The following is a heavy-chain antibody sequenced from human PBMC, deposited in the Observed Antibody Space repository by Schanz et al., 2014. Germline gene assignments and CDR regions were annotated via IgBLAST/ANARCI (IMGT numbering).Heavy chain of an antibody. D-gene: IGHD3-10*01. CDR2: IKSRSDGGTT. CDR3: STTPNFYASGTYSWFDP. Sequence: EVQLVESGGGLIHPGGSLRLSCAASGFTSSNAWMSWVRQAPGNRLEWVGRIKSRSDGGTTDYAAPVKGRFIISRDDSRNTLYLQMSGLKTEDTAVYYCSTTPNFYASGTYSWFDPWGQGTRVTVSS. J-gene: IGHJ5*02. CDR1: GFTSSNAW. V-gene: IGHV3-15*01.